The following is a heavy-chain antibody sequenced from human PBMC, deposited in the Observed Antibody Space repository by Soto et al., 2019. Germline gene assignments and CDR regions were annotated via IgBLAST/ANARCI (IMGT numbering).Heavy chain of an antibody. D-gene: IGHD6-6*01. CDR1: GGTFSSYA. J-gene: IGHJ6*02. CDR3: AIGIIAARLRPYYYYGMDV. Sequence: SVKVSCKASGGTFSSYAISWVRQAPGQGLEWMGGIIPIFGTANYAQKFQGRVTITADESTSTAYMELSSLRSEDTAVYYCAIGIIAARLRPYYYYGMDVWSQGTTVTVSS. CDR2: IIPIFGTA. V-gene: IGHV1-69*13.